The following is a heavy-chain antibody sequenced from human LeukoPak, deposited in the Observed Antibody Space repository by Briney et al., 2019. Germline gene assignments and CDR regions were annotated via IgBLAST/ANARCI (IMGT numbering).Heavy chain of an antibody. D-gene: IGHD3-22*01. Sequence: ASVKVSCKASGYTFTNYAMHWVRQAPGQRLEWMGWINTGNGNTKYSQKFQGRVTITRDTSASTAYMELSSLRSEDTAVYYCARVLGFDSSGYSLDYWGQGTLVTVSS. CDR3: ARVLGFDSSGYSLDY. CDR1: GYTFTNYA. J-gene: IGHJ4*02. CDR2: INTGNGNT. V-gene: IGHV1-3*04.